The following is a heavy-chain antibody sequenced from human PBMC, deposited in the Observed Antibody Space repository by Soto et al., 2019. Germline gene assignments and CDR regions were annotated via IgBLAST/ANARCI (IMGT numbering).Heavy chain of an antibody. V-gene: IGHV4-31*03. CDR1: GVSISSGGYY. D-gene: IGHD3-22*01. CDR2: IYYSGST. J-gene: IGHJ4*02. CDR3: ARDVIHGRSSGHCFLIDY. Sequence: PSETLSLTCTVSGVSISSGGYYWSWIRQHPGKGLEWIGNIYYSGSTDYNPSLKSRLSISVDTSKNQFSLKLSSVTAADTAVYYCARDVIHGRSSGHCFLIDYWGQGTLVTVSS.